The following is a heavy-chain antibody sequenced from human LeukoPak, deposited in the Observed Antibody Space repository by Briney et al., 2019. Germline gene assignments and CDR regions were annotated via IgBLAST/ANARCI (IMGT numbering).Heavy chain of an antibody. V-gene: IGHV3-23*01. J-gene: IGHJ3*02. CDR1: GFTFSSYA. Sequence: SGGSLRLSCAASGFTFSSYAMSWVRQAPGKGLEWVSAISGSGGSTYYADSVKGRFTISRDNSKNTLYLQMNSLRAEDTAVYYCAREGNFGVVIVHDAFDIWGQGTMVTVSS. D-gene: IGHD3-3*01. CDR3: AREGNFGVVIVHDAFDI. CDR2: ISGSGGST.